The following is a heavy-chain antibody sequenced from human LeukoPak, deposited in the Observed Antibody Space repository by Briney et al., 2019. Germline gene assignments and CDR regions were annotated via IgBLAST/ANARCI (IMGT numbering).Heavy chain of an antibody. D-gene: IGHD6-19*01. CDR3: TRSDCSSGRCPGFDN. Sequence: SQTLSLTCGISGDSVSSNSAAWNWIRRSPSRGLEWLGRTYYRSKWFINYAPSVKSRIIINPDTPKNQVSLQPNSVTPEDTAVYYCTRSDCSSGRCPGFDNWGQGTLVTVSS. CDR1: GDSVSSNSAA. V-gene: IGHV6-1*01. J-gene: IGHJ4*02. CDR2: TYYRSKWFI.